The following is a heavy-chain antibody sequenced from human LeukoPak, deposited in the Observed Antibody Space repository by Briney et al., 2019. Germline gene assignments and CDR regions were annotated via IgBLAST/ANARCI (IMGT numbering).Heavy chain of an antibody. Sequence: GGSLRLSCTASGFTFTTYAMSWVRQAPGKGLEWVSTVANSGVDTYYADSVRGRFTISRDNSRNTVYLQINSLRAEDTAVYYCAKSHSVAQRGYFDYWGQGTLVTVSS. J-gene: IGHJ4*02. V-gene: IGHV3-23*01. CDR3: AKSHSVAQRGYFDY. CDR1: GFTFTTYA. CDR2: VANSGVDT. D-gene: IGHD4-23*01.